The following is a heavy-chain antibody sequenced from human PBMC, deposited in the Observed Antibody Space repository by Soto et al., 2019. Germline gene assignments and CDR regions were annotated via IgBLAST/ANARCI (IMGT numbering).Heavy chain of an antibody. V-gene: IGHV3-30*18. CDR2: ISYDGSNK. D-gene: IGHD3-10*01. CDR1: GFTFSDYF. Sequence: PGGSLRLSCAASGFTFSDYFMTWIRQAPGKGLEGLSVISYDGSNKYYEDSVKGRFTISRDNSKNTLYLQMNSLRAEDTAVYYCAKGGEVLSPKTYYYYAMDVWGQGTTVTVSS. CDR3: AKGGEVLSPKTYYYYAMDV. J-gene: IGHJ6*02.